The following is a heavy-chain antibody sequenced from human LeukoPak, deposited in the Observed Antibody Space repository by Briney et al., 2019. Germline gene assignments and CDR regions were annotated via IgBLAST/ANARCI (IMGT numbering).Heavy chain of an antibody. D-gene: IGHD3-10*01. CDR3: ARVFYYYGSGTYYVFDY. J-gene: IGHJ4*02. Sequence: PSETLSLTCTVSGGSISSYYWSWIRQPPGKGLEWIGFIYYSGSTNYNPSLKSRVTISLDTSKNQFSLKLTSVTAADTAVYYCARVFYYYGSGTYYVFDYWGQGNLVTVSS. CDR2: IYYSGST. CDR1: GGSISSYY. V-gene: IGHV4-59*01.